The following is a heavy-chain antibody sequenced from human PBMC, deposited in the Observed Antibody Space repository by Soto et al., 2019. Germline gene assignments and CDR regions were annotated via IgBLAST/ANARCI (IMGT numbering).Heavy chain of an antibody. CDR1: GFTFSSYA. Sequence: EVQLLESGGGLVQPGGSLRLSCAASGFTFSSYAMSWVRPAPGKGLEWVSAISGSGGSTYYADSVKGRFTISRDNSKNTLYLQMNSLRAEDTAVDYCANDPARGDSARAFDYGGQGNLVTVSS. J-gene: IGHJ4*02. CDR3: ANDPARGDSARAFDY. V-gene: IGHV3-23*01. D-gene: IGHD3-16*01. CDR2: ISGSGGST.